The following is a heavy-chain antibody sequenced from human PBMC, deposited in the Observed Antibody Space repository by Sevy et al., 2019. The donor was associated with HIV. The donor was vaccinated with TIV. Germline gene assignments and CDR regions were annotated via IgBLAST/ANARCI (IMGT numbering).Heavy chain of an antibody. V-gene: IGHV3-73*01. D-gene: IGHD3-16*01. CDR2: IRGKPNSYAT. CDR1: GLTFSGSA. J-gene: IGHJ6*03. CDR3: VRPWGEWSNGISFYYHLDV. Sequence: GGSLRLSCVSSGLTFSGSAIHWVRQASGKGPEWVGHIRGKPNSYATVYTASMKGRSTISRDDSKNTAYLQVNSLKTEDTAVYYCVRPWGEWSNGISFYYHLDVWGKGTTVTVSS.